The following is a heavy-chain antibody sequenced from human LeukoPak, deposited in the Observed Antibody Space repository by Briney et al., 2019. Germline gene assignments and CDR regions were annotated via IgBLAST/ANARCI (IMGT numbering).Heavy chain of an antibody. CDR1: GFTFSSYA. V-gene: IGHV3-23*01. CDR2: ISAGGGST. J-gene: IGHJ4*02. D-gene: IGHD6-19*01. Sequence: GGSLRLSCAPSGFTFSSYAMTWVRQAPGKGLEWVSAISAGGGSTYYADSVKGRFTISRDNSKNTLYLQLNSLRAEDTAVYYCAKAGGWTNYFDYWGQGTLVTVSS. CDR3: AKAGGWTNYFDY.